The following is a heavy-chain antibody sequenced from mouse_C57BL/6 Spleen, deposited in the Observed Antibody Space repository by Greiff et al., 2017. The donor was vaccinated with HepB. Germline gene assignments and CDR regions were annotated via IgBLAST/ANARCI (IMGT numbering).Heavy chain of an antibody. V-gene: IGHV1-15*01. D-gene: IGHD1-1*01. CDR1: GYTFTDYE. CDR2: IDPETGGT. J-gene: IGHJ1*03. CDR3: TINSGYYYGSSYDWYFDV. Sequence: QVQLQQSGAELVRPGASVTLSCKASGYTFTDYEMHWVKQTPVHGLEWIGAIDPETGGTAYNQKFKGKAILTADKSSSTAYMELRSLTSEDSAVYYCTINSGYYYGSSYDWYFDVWGTGTTVTVSS.